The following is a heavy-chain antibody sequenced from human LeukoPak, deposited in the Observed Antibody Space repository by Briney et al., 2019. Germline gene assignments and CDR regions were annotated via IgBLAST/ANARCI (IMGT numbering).Heavy chain of an antibody. D-gene: IGHD6-6*01. J-gene: IGHJ4*02. CDR3: ARDSIAAYYFDN. CDR2: IWLDGSNE. CDR1: GYTFSNYG. Sequence: GGSLRLSCSASGYTFSNYGMHWVRQAPGKGLEWVAVIWLDGSNEYYAGSVKGRFTISRDNSKNTLYLQMTSMRAEDTAVYYCARDSIAAYYFDNWGQGTLVTVSS. V-gene: IGHV3-33*01.